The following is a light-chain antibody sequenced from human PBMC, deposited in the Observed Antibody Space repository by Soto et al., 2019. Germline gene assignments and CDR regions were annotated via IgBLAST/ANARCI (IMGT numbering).Light chain of an antibody. CDR2: AAS. Sequence: DIQMTQSPSSLSASVGDRVTITCRASQSISSYLNWHQQKPGKAPKLLIYAASSLQSGVPSRFSGSGSGTDFTLTINSLQPEDFATYYCQQSYSTTRTFGQGTKVDIK. CDR3: QQSYSTTRT. CDR1: QSISSY. V-gene: IGKV1-39*01. J-gene: IGKJ1*01.